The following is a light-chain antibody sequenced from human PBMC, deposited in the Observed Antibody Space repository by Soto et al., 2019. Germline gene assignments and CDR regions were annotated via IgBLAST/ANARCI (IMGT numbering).Light chain of an antibody. Sequence: QSVLTQTASVSGSPGQSITISCTGTSTDVSGRNYVSWYQQHPGKAPKVIIYEVTNRPSGISHRFSGSKSGNTASLTISGLQAEDEADYYCCSYRSGTSVFGTGTKVTVL. CDR3: CSYRSGTSV. CDR2: EVT. V-gene: IGLV2-14*01. CDR1: STDVSGRNY. J-gene: IGLJ1*01.